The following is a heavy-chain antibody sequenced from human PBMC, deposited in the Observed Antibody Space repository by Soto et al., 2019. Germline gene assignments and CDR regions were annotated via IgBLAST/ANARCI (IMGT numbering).Heavy chain of an antibody. D-gene: IGHD5-18*01. J-gene: IGHJ5*02. V-gene: IGHV3-49*03. CDR1: GFSFCDYA. Sequence: FLRISCKVSGFSFCDYAMSWFRQAPGKGLEWVGFIRSKAYGGTTEYAASVKGRFTISRDDSKSIPYLQMNSLKTEDTAVYYCTRDRYRFDPWGQGTLVTVSS. CDR2: IRSKAYGGTT. CDR3: TRDRYRFDP.